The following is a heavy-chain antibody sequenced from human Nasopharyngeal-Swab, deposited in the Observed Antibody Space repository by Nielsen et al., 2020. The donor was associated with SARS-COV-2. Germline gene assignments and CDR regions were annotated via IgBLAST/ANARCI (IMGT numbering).Heavy chain of an antibody. V-gene: IGHV4-34*01. D-gene: IGHD3-22*01. Sequence: SQTLSLPCAVYGGSFSGYYWSWIRQPPGKGLEWIGEINHSGSTNYNPSLKSRVTISVDTSKNQFSLKLSSVTAADTAVYYCARVLRYYDSSGRWRWEGDYFDYWGQGTLVTVSS. CDR2: INHSGST. CDR3: ARVLRYYDSSGRWRWEGDYFDY. CDR1: GGSFSGYY. J-gene: IGHJ4*02.